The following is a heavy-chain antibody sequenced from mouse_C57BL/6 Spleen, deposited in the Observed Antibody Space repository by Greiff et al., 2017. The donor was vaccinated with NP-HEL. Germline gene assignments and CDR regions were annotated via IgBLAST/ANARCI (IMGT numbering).Heavy chain of an antibody. J-gene: IGHJ3*01. D-gene: IGHD1-1*01. Sequence: QVQLQQSGTELVKPGASVKLSCKASGYTFTSYWMHWVKQRPGQGLEWIGNINPSNGGTNYNEKFKSKATLTVDKSSSTAYMQLSSLTSEDSAVYYCAKHTTPQRPLFACWGQGTLVTVSA. CDR1: GYTFTSYW. CDR2: INPSNGGT. V-gene: IGHV1-53*01. CDR3: AKHTTPQRPLFAC.